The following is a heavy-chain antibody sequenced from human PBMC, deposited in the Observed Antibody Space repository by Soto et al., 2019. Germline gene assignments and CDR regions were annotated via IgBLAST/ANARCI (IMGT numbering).Heavy chain of an antibody. V-gene: IGHV3-7*01. J-gene: IGHJ4*02. CDR1: GVSFSNYW. D-gene: IGHD2-21*02. Sequence: EVQLMESGGALVQPGGSLRLSCVASGVSFSNYWMAWVRQAPGEGLEWVGNINGDGSAKFYVDSVKGRFTISRDNVKKSLYPQMNSLRVEDTAVYYCATSGDCPGEDWGQGTLVTVSS. CDR2: INGDGSAK. CDR3: ATSGDCPGED.